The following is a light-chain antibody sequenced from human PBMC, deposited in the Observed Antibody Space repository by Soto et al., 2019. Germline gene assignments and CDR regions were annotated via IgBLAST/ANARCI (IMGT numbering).Light chain of an antibody. CDR2: SNN. CDR3: AAWDDILNGGTVV. V-gene: IGLV1-44*01. Sequence: QSVLTQPPSVSGSPGQRVTISCSGSSATIGSNTVNWYQQLPATAPKLLLNSNNQRTSGVPDRFSGCKSGTSASLAISVLQSEEEADDYCAAWDDILNGGTVVFGGGTKLTVL. J-gene: IGLJ2*01. CDR1: SATIGSNT.